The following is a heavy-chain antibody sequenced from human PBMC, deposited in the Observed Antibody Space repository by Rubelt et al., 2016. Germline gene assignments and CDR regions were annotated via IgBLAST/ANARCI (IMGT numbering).Heavy chain of an antibody. CDR1: GGSFSGYY. CDR3: ARTVAAAGTP. V-gene: IGHV4-34*01. Sequence: QVQLQQWGAGLLKPSETLSLTCAVYGGSFSGYYWSWIRQPPGKGLEWIGEINHSGSTNYNPSLESRVTISVDTSKNQFSLKLSSVTAADTAVYYCARTVAAAGTPWGQGTLVTVSS. CDR2: INHSGST. D-gene: IGHD6-13*01. J-gene: IGHJ4*02.